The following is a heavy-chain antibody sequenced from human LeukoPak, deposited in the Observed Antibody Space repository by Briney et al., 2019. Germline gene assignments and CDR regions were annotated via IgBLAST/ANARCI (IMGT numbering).Heavy chain of an antibody. D-gene: IGHD3-10*01. CDR1: GFTFSSFG. J-gene: IGHJ5*02. CDR3: ARHLNYGSGSYTHFDP. CDR2: IYYSGST. Sequence: GSLRLSCAASGFTFSSFGMHWIRQPPGKGLEWIGTIYYSGSTYYNPSLKSRVTVSVDTSKNQFSLKLRSVTAADTAVYYCARHLNYGSGSYTHFDPWGQGTLVTVSS. V-gene: IGHV4-39*01.